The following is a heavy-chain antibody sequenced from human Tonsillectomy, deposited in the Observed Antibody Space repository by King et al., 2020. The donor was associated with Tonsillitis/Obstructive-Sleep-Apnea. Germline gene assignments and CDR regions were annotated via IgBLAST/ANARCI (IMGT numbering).Heavy chain of an antibody. J-gene: IGHJ3*02. CDR2: ISSSNTYT. V-gene: IGHV3-11*05. CDR1: GFTFSDYY. D-gene: IGHD3-3*01. CDR3: VRDPRPVEWLLIPDAFDI. Sequence: QLVQSGGGLVKPGGSLRLSCAASGFTFSDYYMNWIRQAPGKGLEWVSYISSSNTYTNYADSVKGRFTISRDNANNSLYLQMNSLRAEDTAVYYCVRDPRPVEWLLIPDAFDIWGQGTMVTVSS.